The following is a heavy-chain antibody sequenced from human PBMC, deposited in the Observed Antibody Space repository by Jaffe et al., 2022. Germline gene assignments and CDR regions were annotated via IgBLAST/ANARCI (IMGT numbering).Heavy chain of an antibody. Sequence: QLQLQESGPGLVKPSETLSLTCTVSGDSIIRSSYYWGWVRQPPGKGLEYIGSVHYTGTTYYNPSLRSRVTISVDTSKNDFSLKLISVTAADTAVYYCARLIKNLGYCTGGTCYSPSQYVFEYWGQGTLVTVSS. CDR3: ARLIKNLGYCTGGTCYSPSQYVFEY. CDR1: GDSIIRSSYY. D-gene: IGHD2-8*02. J-gene: IGHJ4*02. CDR2: VHYTGTT. V-gene: IGHV4-39*01.